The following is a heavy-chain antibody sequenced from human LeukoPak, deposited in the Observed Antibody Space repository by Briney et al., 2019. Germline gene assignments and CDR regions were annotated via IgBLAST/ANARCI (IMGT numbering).Heavy chain of an antibody. J-gene: IGHJ4*02. CDR1: GGSISSSNW. CDR2: IYHSGST. CDR3: ARGKQWPVPYSFDY. Sequence: SGTLSLTCAVSGGSISSSNWWSWVRQPPGKGLEWIGEIYHSGSTNYNPSLKSRVTISVDKSKNEFSLKLSSVTAADTAVYYCARGKQWPVPYSFDYWGQGTLVTVSS. V-gene: IGHV4-4*02. D-gene: IGHD6-19*01.